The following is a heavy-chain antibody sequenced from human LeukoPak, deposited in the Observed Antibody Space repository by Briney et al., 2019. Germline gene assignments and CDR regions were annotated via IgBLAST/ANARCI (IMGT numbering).Heavy chain of an antibody. J-gene: IGHJ6*04. CDR2: ISGSGGST. CDR1: GFTFSSHA. CDR3: AKDYYDILTGGMDV. Sequence: PGGSLRLSCAASGFTFSSHAMSWVRQAPGKGLEWVSAISGSGGSTYYADSVKGRFTISRDNSKNTLYLQMNSLRAEDTAVYYCAKDYYDILTGGMDVWGKGTTVTVSS. D-gene: IGHD3-9*01. V-gene: IGHV3-23*01.